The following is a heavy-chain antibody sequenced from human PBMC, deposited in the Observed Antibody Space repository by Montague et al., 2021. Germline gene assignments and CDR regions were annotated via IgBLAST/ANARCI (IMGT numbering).Heavy chain of an antibody. J-gene: IGHJ5*02. D-gene: IGHD1-26*01. CDR1: GDSISSKYF. Sequence: SETLSLTCTVSGDSISSKYFWSWVRQPLGKGLEWIGEIYHGTTSYCPSLKGRLTVSMDTSKNQFSLKLSSVAAADTAIYYCAVGSESAWELLHHWGQGILVTVSS. CDR3: AVGSESAWELLHH. V-gene: IGHV4-4*02. CDR2: IYHGTT.